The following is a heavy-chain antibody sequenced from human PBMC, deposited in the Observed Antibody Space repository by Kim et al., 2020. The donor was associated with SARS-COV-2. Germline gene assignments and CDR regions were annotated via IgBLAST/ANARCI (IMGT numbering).Heavy chain of an antibody. V-gene: IGHV3-23*01. CDR3: AKDLGARAGIVVVPAAHSYYFDY. J-gene: IGHJ4*02. CDR1: GFTFSSYA. CDR2: ISGSGGST. Sequence: GGSLRLSCAASGFTFSSYAMRWVRQAPGKGLEWVSAISGSGGSTYYADSVKGRFTISRDNTKNTLYLQMNSLRAEDTAVYYCAKDLGARAGIVVVPAAHSYYFDYWGEGALVTVSS. D-gene: IGHD2-2*01.